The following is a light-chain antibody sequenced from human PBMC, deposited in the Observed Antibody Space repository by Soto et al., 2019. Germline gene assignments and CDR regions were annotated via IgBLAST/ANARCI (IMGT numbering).Light chain of an antibody. J-gene: IGLJ2*01. CDR3: CSYAGSSTFEV. Sequence: QSVLTQPASVSGSPGQSITISCTGTSSDVGSYNLVSWYQQHPGKAPKLMIYEVSKRPSGVSNRFSGSKSGNTASLTISGLQAEDEADYYCCSYAGSSTFEVFGGGTKLTGL. CDR1: SSDVGSYNL. CDR2: EVS. V-gene: IGLV2-23*02.